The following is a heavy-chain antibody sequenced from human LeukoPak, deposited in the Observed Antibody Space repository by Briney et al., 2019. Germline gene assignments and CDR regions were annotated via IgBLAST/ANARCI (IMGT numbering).Heavy chain of an antibody. CDR1: GFTFSTYW. CDR2: TREDGSEK. J-gene: IGHJ4*02. V-gene: IGHV3-7*01. D-gene: IGHD3-3*01. CDR3: ARGSEWSSGVSDY. Sequence: PGGSLRLSCTASGFTFSTYWMSWVRQAPGKGLEWVANTREDGSEKYYVDSVKGRFTISRDNAKNSLYLQMNSLRAEDTAVYYCARGSEWSSGVSDYWGQGTLVTVSS.